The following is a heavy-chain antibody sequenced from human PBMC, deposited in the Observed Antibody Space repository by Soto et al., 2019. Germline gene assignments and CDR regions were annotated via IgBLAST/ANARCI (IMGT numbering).Heavy chain of an antibody. D-gene: IGHD2-8*01. CDR3: ARVKKPRKYCTNGVCSYYFDY. CDR1: GFTVSSNY. Sequence: EVQLVGSGGGLVQPGGSLRLSCAASGFTVSSNYMSWVRQAPGKGLGWVSVIYSGGSTYYADSVKGRFTISRDNSKNTLYLQMNSLRAEDTAVYYCARVKKPRKYCTNGVCSYYFDYWGQGTLVTVSS. V-gene: IGHV3-66*01. CDR2: IYSGGST. J-gene: IGHJ4*02.